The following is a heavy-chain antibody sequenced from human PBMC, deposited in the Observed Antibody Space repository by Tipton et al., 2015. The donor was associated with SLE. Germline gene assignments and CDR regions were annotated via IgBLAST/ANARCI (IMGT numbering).Heavy chain of an antibody. Sequence: QLVQSGAEVKKPGASVKVSCKASGYKPSGYTFSNYGLSWVRQAPGQGLEWMGWISPYNGNTHYAQKFQGRVTMTTDTSTSTAYMELRSLKSDDAAVYYCARIYSVTRTYWFDPWGQGTLVTVSS. D-gene: IGHD4-17*01. CDR1: GYTFSNYG. J-gene: IGHJ5*02. CDR2: ISPYNGNT. CDR3: ARIYSVTRTYWFDP. V-gene: IGHV1-18*01.